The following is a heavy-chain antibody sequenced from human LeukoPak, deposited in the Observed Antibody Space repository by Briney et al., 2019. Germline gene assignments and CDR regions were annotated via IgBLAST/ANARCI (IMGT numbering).Heavy chain of an antibody. D-gene: IGHD3-22*01. J-gene: IGHJ6*02. CDR2: IYSGGST. CDR3: ARLAHSSGYYYGMDV. Sequence: KPGGSLRLSCAASGFTVSSNYMSWVRQAPGKGLEWVSTIYSGGSTYYADSVKGRFTISRDISKNTLYLQMNSLRAEDTAVYYCARLAHSSGYYYGMDVWGQGTTVTVSS. V-gene: IGHV3-66*01. CDR1: GFTVSSNY.